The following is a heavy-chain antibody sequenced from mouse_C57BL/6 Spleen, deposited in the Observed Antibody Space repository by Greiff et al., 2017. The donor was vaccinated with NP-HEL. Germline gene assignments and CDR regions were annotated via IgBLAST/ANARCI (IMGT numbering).Heavy chain of an antibody. V-gene: IGHV1-50*01. J-gene: IGHJ2*01. CDR3: ARRGPYDSYFDY. CDR2: IDPSDSYT. D-gene: IGHD2-3*01. CDR1: GYTFTSYW. Sequence: QVQLQQPGAELVKPGASVKLSCKASGYTFTSYWMQWVKQRPGQGLEWIGEIDPSDSYTNYNQKFKGKATLTVDTSSSTAYMQLSSLTSEDSAVYYCARRGPYDSYFDYWGQGTTLTVSS.